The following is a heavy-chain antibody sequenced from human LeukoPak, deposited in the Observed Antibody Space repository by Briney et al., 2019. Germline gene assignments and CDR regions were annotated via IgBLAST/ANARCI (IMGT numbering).Heavy chain of an antibody. CDR1: GDSVSSNSAA. CDR3: ARDHKEGSSGWPGDFDY. D-gene: IGHD6-19*01. CDR2: TYYRSKWYN. J-gene: IGHJ4*02. V-gene: IGHV6-1*01. Sequence: SQTLSLACAISGDSVSSNSAAWNWIRQSPSRGLEWLGRTYYRSKWYNDYAVSVKSRITINPDTSKNQFSLQLNSVTPEDTAVYYCARDHKEGSSGWPGDFDYWGQGTLVTVSS.